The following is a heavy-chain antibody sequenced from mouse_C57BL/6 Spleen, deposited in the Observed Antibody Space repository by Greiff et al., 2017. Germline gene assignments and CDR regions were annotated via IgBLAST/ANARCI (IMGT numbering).Heavy chain of an antibody. D-gene: IGHD4-1*01. CDR1: GFTFSSYA. J-gene: IGHJ2*01. CDR3: ARGDWDDYFDY. CDR2: ISDGGSYT. V-gene: IGHV5-4*03. Sequence: EVNVVESGGGLVKPGGSLKLSCAASGFTFSSYAMSWVRQTPEKRLEWVATISDGGSYTYYPDNVKGRFTISRDNAKNNLYLQMSHLKSEDTAMYYCARGDWDDYFDYWGQGTTLTVSS.